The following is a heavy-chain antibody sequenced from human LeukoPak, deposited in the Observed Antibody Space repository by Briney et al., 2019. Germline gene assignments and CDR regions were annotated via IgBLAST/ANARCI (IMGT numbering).Heavy chain of an antibody. CDR2: ISYDGSHK. V-gene: IGHV3-30*18. CDR3: AKDRHAPGRYCSSAICFPFDI. J-gene: IGHJ5*02. CDR1: GFTFSSYG. D-gene: IGHD2-2*01. Sequence: GGSLRLSCAASGFTFSSYGMHWVRQAPGKGLEWVAVISYDGSHKFYADSVKGRFTISRDNSKSTMYLQMNSLRAEDTAVYYCAKDRHAPGRYCSSAICFPFDIWGQGTLVTVSS.